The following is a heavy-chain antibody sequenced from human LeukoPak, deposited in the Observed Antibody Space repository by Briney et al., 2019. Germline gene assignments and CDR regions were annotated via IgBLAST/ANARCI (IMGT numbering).Heavy chain of an antibody. V-gene: IGHV3-23*01. D-gene: IGHD6-19*01. CDR1: GFTFSSYA. Sequence: PGGSLRLSCAASGFTFSSYAMSWVRQAPGKGLEWVSAISGSGGSTYFADSVKGRFTICRDNSKNTLYLQMNSLRAEDTAVYYCAKDWLYSSGWYEGGAFDYWGQGTLVTVSS. CDR3: AKDWLYSSGWYEGGAFDY. J-gene: IGHJ4*02. CDR2: ISGSGGST.